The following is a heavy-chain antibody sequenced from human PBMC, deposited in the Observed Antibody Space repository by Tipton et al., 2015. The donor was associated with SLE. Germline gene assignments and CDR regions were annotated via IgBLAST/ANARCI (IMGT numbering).Heavy chain of an antibody. CDR1: GFTFSTSA. CDR3: ARGRGGEFLDY. D-gene: IGHD3-16*01. CDR2: IWYDGSNK. V-gene: IGHV3-33*01. Sequence: RSLRLSCAASGFTFSTSAMHWVRQAPGKGLEWVAAIWYDGSNKFYADSVKGRFTISRDNSKNTVSLQMNSLRVEDTAVYFCARGRGGEFLDYWGQGTLVTVSS. J-gene: IGHJ4*02.